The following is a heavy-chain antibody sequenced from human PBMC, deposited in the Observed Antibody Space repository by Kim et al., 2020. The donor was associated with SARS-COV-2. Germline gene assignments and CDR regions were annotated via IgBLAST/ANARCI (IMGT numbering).Heavy chain of an antibody. CDR1: GGSISSSSYY. CDR2: IYYSGST. D-gene: IGHD3-10*01. J-gene: IGHJ6*02. V-gene: IGHV4-39*01. CDR3: ARLRFYGSGRYQTHYYYCMDV. Sequence: SETLSLTCTVSGGSISSSSYYWGWIRQPPGKGLEWIGSIYYSGSTYYNPSLKSRVTISVDTSKNQFSLKLSSVTAADTAVYYCARLRFYGSGRYQTHYYYCMDVWGQGTTVTVSS.